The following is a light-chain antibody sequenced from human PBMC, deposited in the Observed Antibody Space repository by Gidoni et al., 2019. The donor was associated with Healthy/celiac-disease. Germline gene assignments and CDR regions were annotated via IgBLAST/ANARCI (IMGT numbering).Light chain of an antibody. CDR2: AAS. CDR1: QGISSY. V-gene: IGKV1-9*01. J-gene: IGKJ4*01. Sequence: DIQLTQSPSFLSASVGDRVTITCWASQGISSYLAWYQQKPGKAPKLLIYAASTLQSGVPSRFSGSGSGTEFTLTISSLQPEDFATYYCRQLNSYPLTFGGGTKVEIK. CDR3: RQLNSYPLT.